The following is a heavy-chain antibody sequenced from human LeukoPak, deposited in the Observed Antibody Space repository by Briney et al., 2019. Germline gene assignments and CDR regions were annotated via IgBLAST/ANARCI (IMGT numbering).Heavy chain of an antibody. Sequence: PSETLSLTCTVSGGSISSSSYYWGWIRQPPGKGLAWIGSIYYSGSTYYNPSLKSRVTISVDTSKNQFSLKLSSVTAADTAVYYCARQGKWLRKYYFDYWGQGTLVTVSS. CDR2: IYYSGST. D-gene: IGHD5-12*01. CDR1: GGSISSSSYY. J-gene: IGHJ4*02. CDR3: ARQGKWLRKYYFDY. V-gene: IGHV4-39*01.